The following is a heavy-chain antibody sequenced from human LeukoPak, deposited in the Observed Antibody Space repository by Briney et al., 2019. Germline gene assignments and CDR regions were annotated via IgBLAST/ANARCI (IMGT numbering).Heavy chain of an antibody. V-gene: IGHV4-39*07. CDR1: GGSISSSSYY. CDR2: IYYSGST. D-gene: IGHD5-24*01. Sequence: SETLSLTCTVSGGSISSSSYYWGWIRQPPGKGLEWIVSIYYSGSTYYNPSLKSRVTISVDTSKNQFSLKLSSVTAADTALYYCARDGRDGYRYFDYWGQGTLVTVSS. CDR3: ARDGRDGYRYFDY. J-gene: IGHJ4*02.